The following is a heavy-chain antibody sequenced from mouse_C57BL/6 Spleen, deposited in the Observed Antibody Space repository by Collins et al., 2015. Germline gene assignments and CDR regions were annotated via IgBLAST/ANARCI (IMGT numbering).Heavy chain of an antibody. CDR2: IYPGSGST. CDR1: GYTFTSYW. Sequence: QVQLQQPGAELVKPGASVKMSCKASGYTFTSYWITWVKQRPGQGLEWIGDIYPGSGSTNYNGKFKSKATLTVDTSSSTAYMQLSSLTSEDSAVYYCARNDYSNLAWFAYWGQGTLVTVSA. V-gene: IGHV1-55*01. CDR3: ARNDYSNLAWFAY. D-gene: IGHD2-5*01. J-gene: IGHJ3*01.